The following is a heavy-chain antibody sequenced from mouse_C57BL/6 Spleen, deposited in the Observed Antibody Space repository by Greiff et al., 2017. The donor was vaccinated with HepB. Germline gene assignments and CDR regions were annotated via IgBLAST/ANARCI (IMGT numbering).Heavy chain of an antibody. CDR3: AYDLYFDY. J-gene: IGHJ2*01. D-gene: IGHD2-3*01. CDR2: INPGSGGT. V-gene: IGHV1-54*01. CDR1: GYAFTNYL. Sequence: QVQLQQSGAELVRPGPSVKVSCKASGYAFTNYLIEWIGVINPGSGGTNYNEKFKGKATLTADKSSSTAYMQLSSLTSEDSAVYFCAYDLYFDYWGQGTTLTVSS.